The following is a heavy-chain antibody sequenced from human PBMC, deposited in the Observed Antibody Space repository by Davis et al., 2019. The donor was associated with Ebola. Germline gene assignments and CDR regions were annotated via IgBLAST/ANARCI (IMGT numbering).Heavy chain of an antibody. D-gene: IGHD3-22*01. Sequence: PGGSLRLSCAASGFSFDDFALHWVRQAPGKGLEWVSLISWDAASTYYADSVKGRFIISRDNSKNSLYLQMNSLRAEDTALYFCVKAKNFESSSYLHYWGQGTLVTASS. CDR1: GFSFDDFA. J-gene: IGHJ4*02. V-gene: IGHV3-43D*03. CDR3: VKAKNFESSSYLHY. CDR2: ISWDAAST.